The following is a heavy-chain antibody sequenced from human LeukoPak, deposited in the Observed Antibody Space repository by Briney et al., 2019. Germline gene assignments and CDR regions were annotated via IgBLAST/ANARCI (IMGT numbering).Heavy chain of an antibody. D-gene: IGHD3-16*01. Sequence: SETLSLTCTVSGGSISSYYWSWIRQPPGKGLGWIGYIYYSGSTNYNPSLKSRVTISVDTSKNQFSLKLSSVTAADTAVYYCASSLFGSPVDYWGQGTLVTVSS. CDR1: GGSISSYY. CDR2: IYYSGST. CDR3: ASSLFGSPVDY. V-gene: IGHV4-59*01. J-gene: IGHJ4*02.